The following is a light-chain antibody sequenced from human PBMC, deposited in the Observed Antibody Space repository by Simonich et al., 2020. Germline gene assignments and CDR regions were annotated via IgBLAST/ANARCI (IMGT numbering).Light chain of an antibody. CDR3: MQALQTPWT. Sequence: DIVMTQSPFSLPVTPGEPASISCRSSQILLHSNGYTSLDWYLQKPGQSPQILIYFGSNRASGVPDRFSGSGSGTDFTLKISRVEAEDVGVYYCMQALQTPWTFGQGTKVEIK. J-gene: IGKJ1*01. CDR2: FGS. V-gene: IGKV2-28*01. CDR1: QILLHSNGYTS.